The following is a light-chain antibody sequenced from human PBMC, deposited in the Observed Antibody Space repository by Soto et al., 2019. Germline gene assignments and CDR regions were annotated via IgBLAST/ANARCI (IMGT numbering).Light chain of an antibody. CDR2: QDS. CDR3: QACDSSNPYV. J-gene: IGLJ1*01. Sequence: SYDLTQPPSVSVSPGQTASITCSGDKLGDKYACWYQQKPGQSPVLVIYQDSKRPSGIPERFSGSNSGNTATLTISGTQAMDEADYYCQACDSSNPYVFGTGTKVTVL. CDR1: KLGDKY. V-gene: IGLV3-1*01.